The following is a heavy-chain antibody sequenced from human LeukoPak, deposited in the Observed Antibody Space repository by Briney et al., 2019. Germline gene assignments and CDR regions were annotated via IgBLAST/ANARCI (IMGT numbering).Heavy chain of an antibody. CDR1: GDSMYRYY. CDR2: DCYSGST. D-gene: IGHD3-10*01. CDR3: ASRSGRNYYGMDV. J-gene: IGHJ6*02. V-gene: IGHV4-59*07. Sequence: PADPLSLTCTVSGDSMYRYYWIWLRQPPAKGLEWIGYDCYSGSTDYNVSVKSRATISVDTSKGQFSLTLNSVTAADTAVYYCASRSGRNYYGMDVWGQGTTVTVSS.